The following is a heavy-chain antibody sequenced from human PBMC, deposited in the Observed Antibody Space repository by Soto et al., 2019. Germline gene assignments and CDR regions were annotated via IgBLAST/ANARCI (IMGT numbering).Heavy chain of an antibody. CDR1: GSTFSSFS. J-gene: IGHJ4*02. CDR2: ISAGGGTT. V-gene: IGHV3-23*01. D-gene: IGHD6-19*01. CDR3: AKYGRDNSAWKADY. Sequence: EVQLLESGGGLVQPGGSLRLSCVASGSTFSSFSMTWVCQAPGKGLEWVSAISAGGGTTNYADSVKDRFTISRDNSKSTLFLEMHSLRAEDTAVYYCAKYGRDNSAWKADYWGQGTLVTVSS.